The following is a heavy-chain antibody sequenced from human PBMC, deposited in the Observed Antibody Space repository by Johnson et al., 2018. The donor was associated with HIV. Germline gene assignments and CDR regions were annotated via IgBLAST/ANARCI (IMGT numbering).Heavy chain of an antibody. Sequence: QVQLVESGGGVVQPGVSLRLSCVASGFSFSHYGMHWVRQAPGNGLEWVSAISGSGGSTYYADSVKGRFTISRDNSKNTLYLQMNSLRAEDTAVYYCARYSSSWYHAFDIWGQGTMVTVSS. CDR2: ISGSGGST. CDR3: ARYSSSWYHAFDI. J-gene: IGHJ3*02. V-gene: IGHV3-NL1*01. CDR1: GFSFSHYG. D-gene: IGHD6-13*01.